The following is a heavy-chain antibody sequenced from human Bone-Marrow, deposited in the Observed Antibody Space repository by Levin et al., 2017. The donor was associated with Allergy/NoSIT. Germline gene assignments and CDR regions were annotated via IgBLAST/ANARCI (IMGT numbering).Heavy chain of an antibody. CDR3: ARDRAVAGIRYFDL. V-gene: IGHV1-69*01. CDR1: GGTFSSYA. CDR2: IIPIFGTA. J-gene: IGHJ2*01. D-gene: IGHD6-19*01. Sequence: KISCKASGGTFSSYAISWVRQAPGQGLEWMGGIIPIFGTANYAQKFQGRVTITADESTSTAYMELSSLRSEDTAVDYCARDRAVAGIRYFDLWGRGTLVTVSS.